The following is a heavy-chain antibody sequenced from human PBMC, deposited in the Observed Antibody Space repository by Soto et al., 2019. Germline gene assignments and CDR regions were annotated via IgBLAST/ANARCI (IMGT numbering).Heavy chain of an antibody. CDR3: ARDQANYGMDV. Sequence: QVQLVQSGAEVKKPGASVKVSCKASGYTFTSYDINWVRQATGQGLEWMGWMNPNSANTDYAQKFQGXXTXTXXTSISTAYMELSSLRSEDTAVYYCARDQANYGMDVWGQGTTVTVSS. CDR1: GYTFTSYD. J-gene: IGHJ6*02. CDR2: MNPNSANT. V-gene: IGHV1-8*01.